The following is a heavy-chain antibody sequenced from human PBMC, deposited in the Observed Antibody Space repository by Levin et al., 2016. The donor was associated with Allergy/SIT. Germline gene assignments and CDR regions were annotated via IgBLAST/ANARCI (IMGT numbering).Heavy chain of an antibody. D-gene: IGHD1-26*01. J-gene: IGHJ3*02. CDR3: ARRREDFDI. Sequence: RQAPGKGLEWIGYIYYSGSTNYNPSLKSRVTISVDTSKNQFSLKLSSVTAADTAVYYCARRREDFDIWGQGTMVTVSS. CDR2: IYYSGST. V-gene: IGHV4-59*08.